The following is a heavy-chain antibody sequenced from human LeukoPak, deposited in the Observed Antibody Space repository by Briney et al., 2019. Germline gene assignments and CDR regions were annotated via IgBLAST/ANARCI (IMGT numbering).Heavy chain of an antibody. CDR3: AKGGKWDVTPFDY. CDR2: ITTSDGNT. Sequence: GGSLRLSCAASGFTFSSYTMSWVRQAPGKGLEWVSTITTSDGNTYYADSVKGRFTVSRDNSKNTLFLQMNSLRAEDTAVYYCAKGGKWDVTPFDYWGQGTLVTVSS. CDR1: GFTFSSYT. J-gene: IGHJ4*02. D-gene: IGHD1-26*01. V-gene: IGHV3-23*01.